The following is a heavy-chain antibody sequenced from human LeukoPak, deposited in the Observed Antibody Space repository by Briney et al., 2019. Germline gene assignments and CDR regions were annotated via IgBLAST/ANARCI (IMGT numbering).Heavy chain of an antibody. Sequence: GGPLRLSCAASGFTFSSYAMSWVRQAPGKGLEWVSAISGSGGSTYYADSVKGRFTISRDNSKNTLHLQMNSLRAEDTAVYYCAKAGVVGANTDSDFDYWGQGTLVTVSS. CDR1: GFTFSSYA. CDR2: ISGSGGST. D-gene: IGHD1-26*01. J-gene: IGHJ4*02. CDR3: AKAGVVGANTDSDFDY. V-gene: IGHV3-23*01.